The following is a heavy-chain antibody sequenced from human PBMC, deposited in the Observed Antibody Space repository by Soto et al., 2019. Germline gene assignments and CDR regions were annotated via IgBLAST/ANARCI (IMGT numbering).Heavy chain of an antibody. D-gene: IGHD2-15*01. CDR1: GGSISSSSYY. J-gene: IGHJ4*02. CDR3: ARLEVGYCSGGSCLVY. V-gene: IGHV4-39*01. CDR2: IYYSGST. Sequence: SETLSLTCTVSGGSISSSSYYWGWIRQPPGKGLEWIGSIYYSGSTYYNPSLKSRVTISVDTSKNQFSLKLSSVTAADTAVYYCARLEVGYCSGGSCLVYWGQGTLVTVPQ.